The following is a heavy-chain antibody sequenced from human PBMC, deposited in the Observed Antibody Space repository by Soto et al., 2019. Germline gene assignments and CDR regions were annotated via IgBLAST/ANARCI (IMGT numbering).Heavy chain of an antibody. D-gene: IGHD2-2*01. V-gene: IGHV3-72*01. CDR1: GFTFSDHY. J-gene: IGHJ6*03. CDR3: TRVKLCGSAGCNGFLDV. Sequence: GGTLRLSCAASGFTFSDHYMDWVRQAPGEELEWVGRIKNKANSYTTEYAASVEGRLTLSSDDPRNSLFLQMNGLKTEDTAVYFRTRVKLCGSAGCNGFLDVWGKETTVTLSS. CDR2: IKNKANSYTT.